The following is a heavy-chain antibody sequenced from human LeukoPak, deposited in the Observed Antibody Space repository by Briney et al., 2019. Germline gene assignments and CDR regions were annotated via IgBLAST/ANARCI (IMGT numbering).Heavy chain of an antibody. J-gene: IGHJ6*02. CDR2: INLSGGST. D-gene: IGHD5-18*01. CDR1: GYTFTSYY. CDR3: ARETVTVTNYYSYYGMDV. V-gene: IGHV1-46*01. Sequence: ASVKVSCKASGYTFTSYYMHWVRQAPGQGLEWMGIINLSGGSTSYAQKFQGRVTMTRDTSTSTVYMELSSLRSEDTAVYYCARETVTVTNYYSYYGMDVWGQGTTVTVSS.